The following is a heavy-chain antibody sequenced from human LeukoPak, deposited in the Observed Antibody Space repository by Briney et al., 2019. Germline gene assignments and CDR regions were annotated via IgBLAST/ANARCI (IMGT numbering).Heavy chain of an antibody. CDR3: AGSSRWFGDAFDI. D-gene: IGHD6-13*01. J-gene: IGHJ3*02. V-gene: IGHV4-59*01. Sequence: SETLSLTCTVSGGSISNYYWSWIRQPPGKGLEWIGYVFYSGSTNYNPSLRSRVIISVDTSKYQFSLKLSSVTAADTAVYYCAGSSRWFGDAFDIWGQGTMVTVSS. CDR2: VFYSGST. CDR1: GGSISNYY.